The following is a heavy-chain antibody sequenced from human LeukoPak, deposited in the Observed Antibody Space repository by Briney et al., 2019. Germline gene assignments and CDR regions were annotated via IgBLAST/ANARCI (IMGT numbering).Heavy chain of an antibody. CDR3: ARAAYSGYDHMLDY. V-gene: IGHV3-23*01. CDR2: ISGSGGST. CDR1: GFTFSSYA. D-gene: IGHD5-12*01. J-gene: IGHJ4*02. Sequence: GGSLRLSCAASGFTFSSYAMSWVRQAPGKGLEWVSAISGSGGSTYYADSVKGRFTISRDNYKNTLYLQMNSLRAEDTAVYYCARAAYSGYDHMLDYWGQGTLVTVSS.